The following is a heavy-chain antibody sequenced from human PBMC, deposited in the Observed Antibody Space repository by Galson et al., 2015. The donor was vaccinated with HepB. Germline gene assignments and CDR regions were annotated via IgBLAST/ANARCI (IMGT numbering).Heavy chain of an antibody. CDR1: GFTFSSYG. D-gene: IGHD4-17*01. CDR2: IWYDGSNK. Sequence: SLRLSCAASGFTFSSYGMHWVRQAPGKGLEWVAVIWYDGSNKYYADSVKGRFTISRDNSKNTLYLQMNSLRAEDTAVYYCARDPYGDYYFDYWGQGTLVTVSS. V-gene: IGHV3-33*01. CDR3: ARDPYGDYYFDY. J-gene: IGHJ4*02.